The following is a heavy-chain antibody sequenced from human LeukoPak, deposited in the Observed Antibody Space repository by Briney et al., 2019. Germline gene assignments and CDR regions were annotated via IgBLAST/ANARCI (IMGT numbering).Heavy chain of an antibody. CDR2: INTNTGNP. V-gene: IGHV7-4-1*02. Sequence: GASVKVSCKASGYTFTSYAMNWVRQAPGQGLEWMGWINTNTGNPTYAQGFTGRFVFSLDTSVSTAYLQISSLKAEDTAVYYCARDLAVAGYNWFDPWGQGTLVTVSS. D-gene: IGHD6-19*01. CDR1: GYTFTSYA. J-gene: IGHJ5*02. CDR3: ARDLAVAGYNWFDP.